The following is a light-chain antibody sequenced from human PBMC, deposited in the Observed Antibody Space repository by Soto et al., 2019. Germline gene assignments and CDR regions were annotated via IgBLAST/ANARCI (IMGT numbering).Light chain of an antibody. Sequence: IVMTQSPATLSVSPGERATLSCRASQSISSNLAWYQQKPGQAPRLLIYDASTRATGIPARFSGSGSGTEFTLTISSLQSEDLAVYYCQQYNGWLTWTFGQGTKVEIK. CDR2: DAS. J-gene: IGKJ1*01. CDR1: QSISSN. CDR3: QQYNGWLTWT. V-gene: IGKV3-15*01.